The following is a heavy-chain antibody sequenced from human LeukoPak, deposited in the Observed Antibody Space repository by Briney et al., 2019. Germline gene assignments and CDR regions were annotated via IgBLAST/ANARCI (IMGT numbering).Heavy chain of an antibody. CDR2: ISYDGSNK. D-gene: IGHD3-3*01. CDR3: ARDPEGYYDFWSGYYTSYGMDV. J-gene: IGHJ6*02. CDR1: GFTFSSYA. Sequence: GGSLRLSCAASGFTFSSYAMSWVRQAPGKGLEWVAVISYDGSNKYYADSVKGRFTISRDNSKNTLYLQMNSLRAEDTAVYYCARDPEGYYDFWSGYYTSYGMDVWGQGTTVTVSS. V-gene: IGHV3-30*04.